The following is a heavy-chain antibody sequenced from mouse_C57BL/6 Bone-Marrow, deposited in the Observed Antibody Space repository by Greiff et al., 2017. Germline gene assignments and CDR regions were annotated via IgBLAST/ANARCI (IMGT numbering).Heavy chain of an antibody. V-gene: IGHV1-81*01. CDR2: IYPRSGNT. Sequence: VQLQQSGAELARPGASVKLSCKASGYTFTSYGISWVKQRTGQGLEWIGEIYPRSGNTYYNEKFKGKATLTADKSSSTAYMELRSLTSEDSAVYFCARWDDYAPAWFAYWGQGTLVTVSA. CDR3: ARWDDYAPAWFAY. CDR1: GYTFTSYG. J-gene: IGHJ3*01. D-gene: IGHD2-4*01.